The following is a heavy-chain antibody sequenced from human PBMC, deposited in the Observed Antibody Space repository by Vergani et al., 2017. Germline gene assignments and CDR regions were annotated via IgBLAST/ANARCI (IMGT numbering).Heavy chain of an antibody. CDR1: GFTFSSYS. V-gene: IGHV3-74*01. Sequence: EVQLVESGGGLVKRGGSLRLSCAASGFTFSSYSMNWVRQAPGKGLMWVSRINSDGDSTSYADSVKGRFTISRDNAKNTLYLQMDSLRAEDTAVYYCARDRYYLGSGSYPYFYYYGLDVWGQGTVVTVSS. CDR3: ARDRYYLGSGSYPYFYYYGLDV. D-gene: IGHD3-10*01. J-gene: IGHJ6*02. CDR2: INSDGDST.